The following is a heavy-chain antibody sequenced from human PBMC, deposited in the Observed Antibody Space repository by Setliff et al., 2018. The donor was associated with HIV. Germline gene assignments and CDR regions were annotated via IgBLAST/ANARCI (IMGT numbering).Heavy chain of an antibody. J-gene: IGHJ5*02. V-gene: IGHV4-39*01. CDR2: IYHTGRT. CDR1: GGSIDNNKYY. D-gene: IGHD3-22*01. CDR3: ASRIYYYDESRVLREEGFVP. Sequence: TLSLTCGVSGGSIDNNKYYWTWIRQPPGKGLEWTGSIYHTGRTYYNRSLESRLTISIDTSKNQFPLKLTSVTAADTAMYYCASRIYYYDESRVLREEGFVPWGQGTLVTVSS.